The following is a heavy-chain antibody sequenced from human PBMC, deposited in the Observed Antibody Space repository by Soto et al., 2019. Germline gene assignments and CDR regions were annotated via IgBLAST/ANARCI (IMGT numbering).Heavy chain of an antibody. CDR1: GGSISSSNL. V-gene: IGHV4-4*02. CDR3: ARVRQYCSGTSCYLDP. J-gene: IGHJ5*02. D-gene: IGHD2-2*01. Sequence: AETLSLTCAVSGGSISSSNLWQGVRQPPGKGLEWIGEIHHSGTTNYNPSLKSRVAISVDKSKNQFSLKLNSVTAADTAVYYCARVRQYCSGTSCYLDPWGQGTLVTVSS. CDR2: IHHSGTT.